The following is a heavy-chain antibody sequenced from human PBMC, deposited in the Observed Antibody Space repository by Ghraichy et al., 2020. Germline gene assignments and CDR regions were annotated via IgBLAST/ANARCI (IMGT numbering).Heavy chain of an antibody. J-gene: IGHJ4*02. D-gene: IGHD3-22*01. CDR3: ARDPVTMIPFDY. V-gene: IGHV1-2*02. Sequence: ASVKVSCKASGYTFTGYYMHWVRHAPVQGLEWMGWINPNSGGTNYAQKFQGRVTMTRDTSISTAYMELSRLRSDDTAVYYCARDPVTMIPFDYWGQGTLVTV. CDR2: INPNSGGT. CDR1: GYTFTGYY.